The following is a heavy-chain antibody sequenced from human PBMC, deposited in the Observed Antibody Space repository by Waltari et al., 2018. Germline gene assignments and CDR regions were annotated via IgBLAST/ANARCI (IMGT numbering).Heavy chain of an antibody. J-gene: IGHJ6*02. D-gene: IGHD2-15*01. CDR3: TKDLLPGGADV. CDR1: RFTFDGYA. CDR2: IDWRSGGI. V-gene: IGHV3-9*01. Sequence: EVQLMESGGGLVQPGRSLRLSCAGSRFTFDGYAMHWVRQVPGRARVGVSGIDWRSGGIAYADSGKGRFIISRDDARKSLNLQMNTLRVDDTAVYYCTKDLLPGGADVWGRGTTVTVSS.